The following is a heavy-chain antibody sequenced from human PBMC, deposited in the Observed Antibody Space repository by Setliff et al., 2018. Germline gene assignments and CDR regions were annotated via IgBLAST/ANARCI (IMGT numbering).Heavy chain of an antibody. D-gene: IGHD3-16*01. J-gene: IGHJ3*01. CDR3: ARSDHLVVDGFDV. V-gene: IGHV1-2*04. CDR2: IIPKTGGT. CDR1: GGTFSSYD. Sequence: GASVKVSCKASGGTFSSYDISWVRQAPGQGLEWMGRIIPKTGGTDLAQKFQGWVSMTRDTPITTAYMELSRLTSDDMAVYFCARSDHLVVDGFDVWGQGTMVTVSS.